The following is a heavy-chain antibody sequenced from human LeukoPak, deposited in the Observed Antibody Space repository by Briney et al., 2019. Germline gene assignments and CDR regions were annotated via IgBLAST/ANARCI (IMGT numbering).Heavy chain of an antibody. CDR3: AKLVDQLLYRYYFDY. J-gene: IGHJ4*02. V-gene: IGHV3-30*18. CDR1: GFTFSSYG. CDR2: ISYDGSNK. Sequence: GRSLRLSCAASGFTFSSYGMHWVRQAPGKGLEWVAVISYDGSNKYYADSVKGRFTISRDNSKNTLYLQMNSLRAEDTAVYYCAKLVDQLLYRYYFDYWGQGTLVTVSS. D-gene: IGHD2-2*02.